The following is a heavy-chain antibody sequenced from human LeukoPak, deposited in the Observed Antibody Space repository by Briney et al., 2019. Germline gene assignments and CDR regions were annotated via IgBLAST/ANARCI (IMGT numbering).Heavy chain of an antibody. V-gene: IGHV5-51*01. CDR2: IFPRDSDV. CDR1: GYTFTSYW. J-gene: IGHJ6*02. Sequence: GESLKVSCKTSGYTFTSYWIGWVRQTPGKGLECMGVIFPRDSDVRYSPSLQGQVTISADKSTNTAYLHWGSLKASDSAMYYCVRSLPGTLLRGYGMDVWGPGTTVIVS. CDR3: VRSLPGTLLRGYGMDV. D-gene: IGHD3-10*01.